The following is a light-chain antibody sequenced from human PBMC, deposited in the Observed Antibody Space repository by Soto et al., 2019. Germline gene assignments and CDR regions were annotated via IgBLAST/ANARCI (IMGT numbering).Light chain of an antibody. V-gene: IGLV1-40*01. CDR1: SSNIGAGYD. J-gene: IGLJ2*01. CDR2: GNS. CDR3: QSYDSSLSAYGV. Sequence: QPVLTQPPSVSGAPGQRVTISCTGSSSNIGAGYDVHWYQQLPGTAPKLLIYGNSNRPSGVPDRFSGSKSGTSASLAITGLQAEDEADYYCQSYDSSLSAYGVFGGGTKRTVL.